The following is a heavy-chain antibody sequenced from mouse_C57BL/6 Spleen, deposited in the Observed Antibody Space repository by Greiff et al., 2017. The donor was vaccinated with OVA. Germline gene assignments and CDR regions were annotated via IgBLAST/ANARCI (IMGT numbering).Heavy chain of an antibody. CDR2: IDPENGDT. V-gene: IGHV14-4*01. CDR3: TTFGTTVADY. D-gene: IGHD1-1*01. Sequence: EVQLQQSGAELVRPGASVKLSCTASGFNIKDDCMHWVKQRPEQGLEWIGWIDPENGDTEYASKFQGKATITADTSSNTAYLQLSSLTSEDTAVYYCTTFGTTVADYWGQGTTLTVSS. CDR1: GFNIKDDC. J-gene: IGHJ2*01.